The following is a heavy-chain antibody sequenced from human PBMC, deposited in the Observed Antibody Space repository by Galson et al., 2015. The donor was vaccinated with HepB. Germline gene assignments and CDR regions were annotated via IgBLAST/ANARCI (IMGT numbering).Heavy chain of an antibody. CDR2: LIPILGVT. CDR1: GININIYT. J-gene: IGHJ4*02. Sequence: SVKVSCKASGININIYTINWVRQAPGQGLEWMGRLIPILGVTSYARQFQGRVTIAADKSTGTTYLELSTLRSEDSAVYYCALFHDGSGNYFDYWGQGTLVAVSS. V-gene: IGHV1-69*02. CDR3: ALFHDGSGNYFDY. D-gene: IGHD3-10*01.